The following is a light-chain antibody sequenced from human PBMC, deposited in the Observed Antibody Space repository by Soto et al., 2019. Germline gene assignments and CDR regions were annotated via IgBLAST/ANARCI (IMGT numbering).Light chain of an antibody. Sequence: DIVMTQSPLSLPVTPGEPASISCRSSQSLLYGAGYMYVDWYLQKPGQPPHLLIFLGSNRASGVXDXSSGIVSGTDFTLKISRVETEDVGIYYCMQTLQTPYTFGQGTKLEIK. V-gene: IGKV2-28*01. CDR1: QSLLYGAGYMY. CDR3: MQTLQTPYT. CDR2: LGS. J-gene: IGKJ2*01.